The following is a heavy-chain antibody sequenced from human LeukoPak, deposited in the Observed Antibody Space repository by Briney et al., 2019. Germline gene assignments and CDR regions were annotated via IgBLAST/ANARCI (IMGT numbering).Heavy chain of an antibody. J-gene: IGHJ4*02. D-gene: IGHD3-10*01. CDR2: IRYDGNNK. V-gene: IGHV3-30*02. Sequence: QTGGSLRLSCAASGFTFSGYSMHWVRQAPGKGLNWVAFIRYDGNNKYYADSVKGRFTISRDNSKNMLYLQMNSLRAEDTAVYYCAKDRALLWFGELFNGYFDYWGQGTLVTVSS. CDR3: AKDRALLWFGELFNGYFDY. CDR1: GFTFSGYS.